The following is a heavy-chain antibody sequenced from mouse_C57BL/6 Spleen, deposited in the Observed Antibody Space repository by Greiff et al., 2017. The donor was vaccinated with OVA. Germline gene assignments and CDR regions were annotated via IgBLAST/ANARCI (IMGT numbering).Heavy chain of an antibody. D-gene: IGHD1-1*01. CDR3: ARGSSYFDY. J-gene: IGHJ2*01. CDR1: GYAFSSSW. CDR2: IYPGDGDT. V-gene: IGHV1-82*01. Sequence: VKLQQSGPELVKPGASVKISCKASGYAFSSSWMNWVKQRPGKGLEWIGRIYPGDGDTNYNGKFKGKATLTADKSSSTAYMQLSSLTSEDSAVYFGARGSSYFDYWGQGTTLTVSS.